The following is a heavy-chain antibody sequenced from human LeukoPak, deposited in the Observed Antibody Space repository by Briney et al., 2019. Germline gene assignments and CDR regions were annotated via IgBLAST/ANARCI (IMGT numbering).Heavy chain of an antibody. CDR1: GYTITGYY. J-gene: IGHJ3*02. CDR3: ARKRGVGVDTNAFDM. D-gene: IGHD3-3*01. CDR2: INANNDGS. Sequence: GASVKVSCKASGYTITGYYMHWVRQAPGQGLEWMGWINANNDGSVYAQKFQGRVTMTRDTSINTAYMELSRLRSDDTAVYYCARKRGVGVDTNAFDMWGQGTMVTLSS. V-gene: IGHV1-2*02.